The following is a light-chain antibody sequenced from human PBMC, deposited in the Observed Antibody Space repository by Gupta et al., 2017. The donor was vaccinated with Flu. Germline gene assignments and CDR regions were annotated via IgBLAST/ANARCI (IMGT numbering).Light chain of an antibody. Sequence: QSVLTQPPSLSAAPEEKVTISCSGSSSNIGNNYVSWYQQLPGTAPKLLIYDNDRRPSGIPARFSGSKSGTSATLGITGLQTGDEADYYCGTWDSRRSAWVFGGGTKLAVL. CDR3: GTWDSRRSAWV. V-gene: IGLV1-51*01. CDR2: DND. CDR1: SSNIGNNY. J-gene: IGLJ3*02.